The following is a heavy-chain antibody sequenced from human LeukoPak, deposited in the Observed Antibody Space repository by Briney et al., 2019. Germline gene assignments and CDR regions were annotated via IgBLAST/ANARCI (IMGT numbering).Heavy chain of an antibody. CDR2: INHSGST. CDR3: ARGAPARYYYGSGSYYPHDY. V-gene: IGHV4-34*01. J-gene: IGHJ4*02. CDR1: GGSFSGYY. D-gene: IGHD3-10*01. Sequence: SETLSLTCAVYGGSFSGYYWSWIRQPPGKGLEWIGEINHSGSTNYNPSLKSRVTISVDTSKNQFSLELSSVTAADTAVYYCARGAPARYYYGSGSYYPHDYWGQGTLVTVSS.